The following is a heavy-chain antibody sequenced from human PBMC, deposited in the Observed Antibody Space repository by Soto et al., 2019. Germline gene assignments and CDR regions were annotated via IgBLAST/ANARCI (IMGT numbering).Heavy chain of an antibody. J-gene: IGHJ6*03. V-gene: IGHV1-69*02. CDR1: GGTFSNHT. Sequence: QVQLEQSGAEVRKPGSSLKVSCKASGGTFSNHTISWGRQAPGQGLERMGRVIPILNIANYAEKFEGRVKSTSEKSTSTAYMELSRLRSEDTAVYYCARVAEMGTVTNGFYYYMDVWGKGTTVTVSS. CDR2: VIPILNIA. CDR3: ARVAEMGTVTNGFYYYMDV. D-gene: IGHD4-17*01.